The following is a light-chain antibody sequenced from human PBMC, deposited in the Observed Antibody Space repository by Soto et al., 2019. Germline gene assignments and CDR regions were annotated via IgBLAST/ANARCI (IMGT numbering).Light chain of an antibody. V-gene: IGLV2-14*01. Sequence: QSALTQPASVSGSPGQSITISCTGTSSDVGGYNYVSWYQQHPGKAPKLMIYEVSNRLSGVSNRFSGSKSGNTASLTISGLQAEDEADYYCSSYTSSSPRVFGTGTKVTVL. CDR2: EVS. CDR1: SSDVGGYNY. CDR3: SSYTSSSPRV. J-gene: IGLJ1*01.